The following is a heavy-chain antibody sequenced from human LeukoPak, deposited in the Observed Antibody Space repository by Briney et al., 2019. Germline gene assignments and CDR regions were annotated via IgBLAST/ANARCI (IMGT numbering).Heavy chain of an antibody. CDR3: ARDLFCSGGKCYSGRYDF. V-gene: IGHV4-34*01. CDR1: GGSFSGYF. Sequence: SETLSLTCAVSGGSFSGYFWTWLHQSPGKGLEWIGEINSRGSANYNPSLASRVTISVDSSRNHFSLKLMSVTAADTAVYYCARDLFCSGGKCYSGRYDFWGQGTLLSVSS. J-gene: IGHJ4*02. D-gene: IGHD2-15*01. CDR2: INSRGSA.